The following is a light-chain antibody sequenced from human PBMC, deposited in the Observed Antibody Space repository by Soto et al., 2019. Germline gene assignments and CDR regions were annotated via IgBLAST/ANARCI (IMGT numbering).Light chain of an antibody. Sequence: QSALTQPRSVSGSPGQSVTISCTGTSSVVGAYNYVSWCQQRPGKAPRLMIYDVGVRPSGVPDRFSASKSGNTASLTISGLEAEAEADYYCCSYAGSYAWVFGGGTKLTVL. CDR2: DVG. J-gene: IGLJ3*02. CDR3: CSYAGSYAWV. CDR1: SSVVGAYNY. V-gene: IGLV2-11*01.